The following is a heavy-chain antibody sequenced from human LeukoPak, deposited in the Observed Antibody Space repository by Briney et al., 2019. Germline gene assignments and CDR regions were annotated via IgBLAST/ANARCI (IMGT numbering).Heavy chain of an antibody. CDR1: GFTFSRYS. J-gene: IGHJ4*02. D-gene: IGHD5-24*01. CDR3: ARQGDGYNQVEGYFDY. Sequence: GGSLRLSCAASGFTFSRYSMNWVRQAPGKGLEWVSSISISSNYIYYTDSVKGRFTISRDNAKNSLYLQMNSLRAEDTAVYYCARQGDGYNQVEGYFDYWGQGTLVTVSS. CDR2: ISISSNYI. V-gene: IGHV3-21*01.